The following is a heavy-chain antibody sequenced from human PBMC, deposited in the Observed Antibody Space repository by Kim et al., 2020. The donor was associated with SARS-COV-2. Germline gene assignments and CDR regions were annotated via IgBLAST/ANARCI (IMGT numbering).Heavy chain of an antibody. D-gene: IGHD4-17*01. J-gene: IGHJ4*02. CDR3: ARDRSYYGDYYFDY. Sequence: AQRLQGRVTMTTDTSTSTAYMELRSLRSDDTAVYYCARDRSYYGDYYFDYWGQGTLVTVSS. V-gene: IGHV1-18*01.